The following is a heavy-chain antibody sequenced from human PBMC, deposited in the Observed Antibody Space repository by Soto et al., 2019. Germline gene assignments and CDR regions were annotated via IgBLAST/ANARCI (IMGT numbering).Heavy chain of an antibody. CDR3: AKGGRYWYFDL. J-gene: IGHJ2*01. Sequence: EVQMLESGGGLVQPGGSLRLSCAASGFTFSNFAMTWVRQAPGKGLEWVSTISGSGGTYFADSVKGRFTISRDNSKNTVYLQMNSLRAEDTAVYYCAKGGRYWYFDLWGRGTLVTVSS. CDR2: ISGSGGT. V-gene: IGHV3-23*01. CDR1: GFTFSNFA.